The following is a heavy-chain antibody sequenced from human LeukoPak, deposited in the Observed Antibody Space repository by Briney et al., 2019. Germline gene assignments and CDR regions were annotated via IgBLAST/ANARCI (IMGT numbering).Heavy chain of an antibody. V-gene: IGHV3-21*01. CDR3: ARAYWNDYSNYNLSLGYGY. J-gene: IGHJ4*02. CDR1: GFTFSSYS. CDR2: ISSSSSYI. D-gene: IGHD4-11*01. Sequence: PGGSLRLSCAASGFTFSSYSMNWVRQAPGKGLEWVSSISSSSSYIYYADSVKGRFTISRDNAKNSLYLQMNSLRAEDTAVYYCARAYWNDYSNYNLSLGYGYWGQGTLVTVSS.